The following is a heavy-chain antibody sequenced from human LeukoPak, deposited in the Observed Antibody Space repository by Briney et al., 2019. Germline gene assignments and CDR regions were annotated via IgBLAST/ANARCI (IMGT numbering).Heavy chain of an antibody. CDR1: GGSISSNSYY. CDR3: ARAVWELPKNYYYYYMDV. CDR2: IYYSGST. J-gene: IGHJ6*03. D-gene: IGHD1-26*01. V-gene: IGHV4-39*07. Sequence: SETLSLTCAVSGGSISSNSYYWGWIRQPPGKGLEWIGSIYYSGSTYYNPSLKSRVTISVDTSKNQFSLKLSSVTAADTAVYYCARAVWELPKNYYYYYMDVWGKGTTVTVSS.